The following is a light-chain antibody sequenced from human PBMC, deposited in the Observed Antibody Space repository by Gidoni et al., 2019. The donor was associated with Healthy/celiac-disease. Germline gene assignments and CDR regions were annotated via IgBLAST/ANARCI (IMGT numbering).Light chain of an antibody. V-gene: IGLV2-23*02. Sequence: QSALTQPASVSGSPGPSITISGTGTSSDVGSYNLVSWYQQHPGKAPKLMIYEVSKRPSGVSNRFSGSKSGNTASLTISGLQAEDEADYYCCSYAGSSTLVFGGGTKLTVL. CDR1: SSDVGSYNL. J-gene: IGLJ3*02. CDR2: EVS. CDR3: CSYAGSSTLV.